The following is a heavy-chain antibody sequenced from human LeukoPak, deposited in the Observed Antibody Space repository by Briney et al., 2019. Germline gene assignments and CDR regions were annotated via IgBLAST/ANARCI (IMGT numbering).Heavy chain of an antibody. V-gene: IGHV4-39*07. D-gene: IGHD6-13*01. CDR3: ARLRVAAAGTPNIDP. J-gene: IGHJ5*02. CDR2: IYYSGST. CDR1: GGSISSSSYY. Sequence: SETLSLTCTVSGGSISSSSYYWGWIRQPPGKGLEWIGSIYYSGSTYYNPSLKSRVTISVDTSKNQFSLKLSSVTAADTAVYYCARLRVAAAGTPNIDPWGQGTLVTVSS.